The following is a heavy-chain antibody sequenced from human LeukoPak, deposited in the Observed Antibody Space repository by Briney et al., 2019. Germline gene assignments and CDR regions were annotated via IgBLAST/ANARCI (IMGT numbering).Heavy chain of an antibody. CDR1: GGTFSSYA. J-gene: IGHJ4*02. V-gene: IGHV1-69*04. D-gene: IGHD6-13*01. CDR3: ARGGSSSSPFFDY. CDR2: IIPILGIA. Sequence: GSSVKVSCKASGGTFSSYAISWVRQAPGQGLEWMGRIIPILGIANYAQKFQGRVTITADKSTSTAYMELSSLRSEDTAVYYCARGGSSSSPFFDYWGQGTLVTVSS.